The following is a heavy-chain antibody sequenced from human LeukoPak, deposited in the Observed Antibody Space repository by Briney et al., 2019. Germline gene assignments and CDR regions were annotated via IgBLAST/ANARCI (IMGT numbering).Heavy chain of an antibody. D-gene: IGHD3-22*01. Sequence: SVKVSCKASGGTFSSYTISWVRQAPGQGLEWMGRIIPILGIANYAQKFQGRITITADKSTSTAYMELGSLRSEDTAVYYCARDRGRRYYDSSGYQPFDYWGQGTLVTVSS. J-gene: IGHJ4*02. CDR2: IIPILGIA. V-gene: IGHV1-69*04. CDR3: ARDRGRRYYDSSGYQPFDY. CDR1: GGTFSSYT.